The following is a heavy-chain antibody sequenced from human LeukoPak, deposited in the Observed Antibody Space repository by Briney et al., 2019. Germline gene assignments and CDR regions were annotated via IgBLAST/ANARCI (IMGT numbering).Heavy chain of an antibody. D-gene: IGHD2-15*01. Sequence: PGGSLKLSCAASGFTFSDDYMSWIRQAPGKGLEWVSYISNSGSSIYYADSVKGRFTISRDNAKNSLYLQMNSLRAEDAAVYYCASLGYCSGGSCYARRDYWGQGTLVTVSS. CDR1: GFTFSDDY. CDR2: ISNSGSSI. J-gene: IGHJ4*02. CDR3: ASLGYCSGGSCYARRDY. V-gene: IGHV3-11*01.